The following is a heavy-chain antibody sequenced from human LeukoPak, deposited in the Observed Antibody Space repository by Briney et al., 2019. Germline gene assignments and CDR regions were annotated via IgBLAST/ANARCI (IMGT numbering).Heavy chain of an antibody. Sequence: TGGSLRLSCAASGFTFSSYEMNWVRQAPGKGLEWVSYISSSGSTIYYADSVKGRFTISRDNAKNSLYLQMNSLRAEDTAVYYCAGGEYQLRRIWGQGTLVTVSS. CDR1: GFTFSSYE. V-gene: IGHV3-48*03. J-gene: IGHJ4*02. CDR2: ISSSGSTI. D-gene: IGHD2-2*01. CDR3: AGGEYQLRRI.